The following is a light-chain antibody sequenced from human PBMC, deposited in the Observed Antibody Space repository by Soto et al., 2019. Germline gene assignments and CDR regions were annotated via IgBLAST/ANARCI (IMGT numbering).Light chain of an antibody. J-gene: IGLJ1*01. CDR1: SSNIGSNY. CDR2: RNN. CDR3: AAWDDSLSGGV. V-gene: IGLV1-47*01. Sequence: QSVLTQSPAASETPGQRVTISCSGSSSNIGSNYVYWYQQLPGTAPKLLIYRNNQLPSGVPDRFSGSKSGTSASRAISGLRSEDEADYYCAAWDDSLSGGVFGTGTKVTVL.